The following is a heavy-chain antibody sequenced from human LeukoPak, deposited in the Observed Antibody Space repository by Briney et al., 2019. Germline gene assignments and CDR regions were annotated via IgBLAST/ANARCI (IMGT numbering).Heavy chain of an antibody. CDR2: IHYRGTT. Sequence: SETLSLTCTVSGGSINSYYWSWIRQPPGKGLEWIGYIHYRGTTNYNPSLKSRVTISVDTSKNQFSLKLSSVTAADTAVYYCARGNWGIDYWGQGTLVTVSS. D-gene: IGHD7-27*01. J-gene: IGHJ4*02. CDR3: ARGNWGIDY. CDR1: GGSINSYY. V-gene: IGHV4-59*12.